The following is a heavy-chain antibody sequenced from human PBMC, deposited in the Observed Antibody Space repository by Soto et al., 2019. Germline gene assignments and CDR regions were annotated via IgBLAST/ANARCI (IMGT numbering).Heavy chain of an antibody. D-gene: IGHD2-2*02. CDR1: GFTFSRFW. CDR2: TSSDGRST. CDR3: ARGSVEVRAAIADY. J-gene: IGHJ4*02. V-gene: IGHV3-74*01. Sequence: GGSLRLSCAASGFTFSRFWMHWVRQAPGKGLVWVSRTSSDGRSTSYADSVKGRFTTSKDNAKNQLYLQMNSLRAEDTALYSWARGSVEVRAAIADYWGQGTLVTVSS.